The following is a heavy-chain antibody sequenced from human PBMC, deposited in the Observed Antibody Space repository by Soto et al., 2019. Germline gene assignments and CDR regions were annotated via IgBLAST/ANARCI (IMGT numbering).Heavy chain of an antibody. V-gene: IGHV3-23*01. J-gene: IGHJ6*02. CDR3: AKGHSDSFGNYDYFGMDV. CDR2: ITGDGGST. D-gene: IGHD4-4*01. CDR1: VFTFDNYG. Sequence: GGSLRLSFASSVFTFDNYGLSWVRQAPGKGLEWIGAITGDGGSTYNADSVKGRFTISRDNSKKTVCLQVDSLRVEDTAVYYCAKGHSDSFGNYDYFGMDVWGQGTTVTVSS.